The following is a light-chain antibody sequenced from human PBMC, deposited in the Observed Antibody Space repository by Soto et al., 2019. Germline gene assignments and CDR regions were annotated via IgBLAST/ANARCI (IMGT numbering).Light chain of an antibody. Sequence: QSVLTQPASVSGSPGQSVTISCTGTSSDVGGYNYVSWYQQHPGKAPKLVIYGVNYRPSGVSARFSGSKFQNTASLTISGLQAEDEADYYCTSFARGSTLVFGGGTKVTVL. V-gene: IGLV2-14*01. CDR3: TSFARGSTLV. CDR2: GVN. J-gene: IGLJ3*02. CDR1: SSDVGGYNY.